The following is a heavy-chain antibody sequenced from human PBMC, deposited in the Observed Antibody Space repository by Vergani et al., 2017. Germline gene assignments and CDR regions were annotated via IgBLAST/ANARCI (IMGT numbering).Heavy chain of an antibody. CDR3: AGLGIAAAGSFDY. V-gene: IGHV1-3*01. Sequence: QVQLVQSGAEVKKPGASVKVSCKASGYTFTSYAMHWVRQAPGQRLEWMGWINAGNGNTKYSQKFQGRVTITRDTAASTANMELSSLRSEDTAVYYCAGLGIAAAGSFDYGGQGTLVTVSS. D-gene: IGHD6-13*01. CDR1: GYTFTSYA. CDR2: INAGNGNT. J-gene: IGHJ4*02.